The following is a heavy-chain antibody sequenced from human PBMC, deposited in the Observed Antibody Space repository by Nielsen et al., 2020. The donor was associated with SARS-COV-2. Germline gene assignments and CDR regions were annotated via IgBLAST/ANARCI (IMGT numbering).Heavy chain of an antibody. D-gene: IGHD2-2*02. Sequence: GESLKISCAASGFNFSGHSMSWVRQAPGKGLEWVSSLSGSSRYIYYADSLQGRFTISRDNAQNSLFLQMNSLRAEDTAVYYCARIIIQCSSPHCYTLGGMDVWGKGTTVTVSS. CDR3: ARIIIQCSSPHCYTLGGMDV. V-gene: IGHV3-21*01. J-gene: IGHJ6*04. CDR1: GFNFSGHS. CDR2: LSGSSRYI.